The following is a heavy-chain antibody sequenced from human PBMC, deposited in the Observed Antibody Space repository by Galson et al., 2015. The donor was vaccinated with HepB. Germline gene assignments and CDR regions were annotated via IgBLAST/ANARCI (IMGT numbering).Heavy chain of an antibody. V-gene: IGHV3-30*18. J-gene: IGHJ4*02. Sequence: SLRLSCAASGFTFSSYGMHWVRQAPGKGLEWVAVISYDGSNKYYADSVKGRFTISRDNSKNTLYLQMNSLRAVDTAVYYCAKIIFLHYDILTGYDYWGQGTLVTVSS. CDR3: AKIIFLHYDILTGYDY. D-gene: IGHD3-9*01. CDR2: ISYDGSNK. CDR1: GFTFSSYG.